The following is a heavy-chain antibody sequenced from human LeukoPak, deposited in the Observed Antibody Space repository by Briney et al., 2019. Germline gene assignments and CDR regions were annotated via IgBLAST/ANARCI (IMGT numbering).Heavy chain of an antibody. CDR2: INHNGNVN. V-gene: IGHV3-7*04. J-gene: IGHJ4*02. D-gene: IGHD5-24*01. CDR1: GFTFSSYW. CDR3: TRVGYIDEGIDY. Sequence: GGSLRLSCAASGFTFSSYWMNWARQAPGKGLEWVASINHNGNVNYYVDSVKGRFTISRDNAKNSLYLQMNSLRAEDTAIYYCTRVGYIDEGIDYWGQGTLVTVSS.